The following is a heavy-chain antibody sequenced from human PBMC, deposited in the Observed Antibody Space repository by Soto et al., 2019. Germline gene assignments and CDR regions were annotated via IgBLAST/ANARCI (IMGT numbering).Heavy chain of an antibody. V-gene: IGHV3-15*07. CDR3: STGSRPVSGRVGGTPPNLQY. D-gene: IGHD1-26*01. J-gene: IGHJ4*02. Sequence: EVQLVESGGGLLKPGGSLRLCCAASGFTFSHAWMYWVRQAPGKGLAWVGRVKSRTDGGTVDYTAPVKGRFTISRDDSQNTLYLQMNSLKTEDTAVYYCSTGSRPVSGRVGGTPPNLQYWGQGTLVTVSS. CDR1: GFTFSHAW. CDR2: VKSRTDGGTV.